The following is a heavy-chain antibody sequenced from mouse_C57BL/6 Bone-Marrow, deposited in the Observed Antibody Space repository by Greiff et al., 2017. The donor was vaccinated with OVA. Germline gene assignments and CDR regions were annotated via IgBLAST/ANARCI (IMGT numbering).Heavy chain of an antibody. V-gene: IGHV1-82*01. CDR3: ARGSSGYVGWFAY. CDR1: GYAFSSSW. Sequence: QVQLQQSGPELVKPGASVKISCKASGYAFSSSWMNWVKQRPGKGLEWIGRIYPGDGDTNYNGKFKGKATLTADKSSSTAYMQLSSLTSEDSAVYFCARGSSGYVGWFAYWGQGTLVTVSA. CDR2: IYPGDGDT. J-gene: IGHJ3*01. D-gene: IGHD3-2*02.